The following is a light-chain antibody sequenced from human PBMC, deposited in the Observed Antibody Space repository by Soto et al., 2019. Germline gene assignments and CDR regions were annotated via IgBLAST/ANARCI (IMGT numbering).Light chain of an antibody. J-gene: IGKJ2*01. CDR1: QSVSTR. CDR2: GAS. Sequence: EIVMTQSPATLSVSPGERATLSCRASQSVSTRLAWYQQKPGQAPRLLIYGASTRATGNPARFSGSGSGTEFTLTISSLQSEDFAVYHCQQYNNWPPEYTFGQGTKLEIK. CDR3: QQYNNWPPEYT. V-gene: IGKV3D-15*01.